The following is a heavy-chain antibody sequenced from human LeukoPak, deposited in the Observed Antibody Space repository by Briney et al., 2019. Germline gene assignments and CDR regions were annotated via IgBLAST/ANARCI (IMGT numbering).Heavy chain of an antibody. CDR1: GFTVSSNY. D-gene: IGHD5-18*01. CDR2: IYRGGST. V-gene: IGHV3-66*01. CDR3: SSTPGPAMVTGYDY. J-gene: IGHJ4*02. Sequence: GGSLRLSCAASGFTVSSNYMSWVRQAPGKGLEWVSVIYRGGSTYYADSVKGRFTISRDNSKNTLYLQMNSLRAEDTAVYYGSSTPGPAMVTGYDYWGQGTLVTVSS.